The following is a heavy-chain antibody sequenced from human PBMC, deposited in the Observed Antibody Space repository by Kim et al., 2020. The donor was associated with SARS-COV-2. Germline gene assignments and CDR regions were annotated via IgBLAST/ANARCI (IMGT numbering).Heavy chain of an antibody. V-gene: IGHV4-59*09. D-gene: IGHD1-7*01. J-gene: IGHJ4*02. CDR3: ARGLGTKGPKDY. Sequence: NYNPSLKSRVTISVDTSKNQFSLKLSSVTAADTAVYYCARGLGTKGPKDYWGQGTLVTVSS.